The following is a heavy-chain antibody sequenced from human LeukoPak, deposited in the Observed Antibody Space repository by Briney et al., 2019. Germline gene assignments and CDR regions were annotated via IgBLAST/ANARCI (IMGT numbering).Heavy chain of an antibody. D-gene: IGHD2-8*02. V-gene: IGHV3-23*01. CDR3: ATYRQVLLPFES. Sequence: GSLRLSCAASGFTFSSYAMSWVRQAPGKGLEWVSSIFPSGGEIHYADSVRGRFTISRDNSKSTLSLQMNSLRAEDTAIYYCATYRQVLLPFESWGQGTLVTVSS. J-gene: IGHJ4*02. CDR1: GFTFSSYA. CDR2: IFPSGGEI.